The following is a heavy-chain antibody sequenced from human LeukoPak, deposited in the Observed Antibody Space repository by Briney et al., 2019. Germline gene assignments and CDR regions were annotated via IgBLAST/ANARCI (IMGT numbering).Heavy chain of an antibody. J-gene: IGHJ6*03. Sequence: GGSLRLSCAASGFTFSAYDMQWVRQAPGKGLEWVAVLWDDGSRKYSADSVRGRFTISRDNSKDTLYLQMNGLRAEDTAVYYCAKGLKYCSGGSCSLYMDVWGKGTTVTVSS. D-gene: IGHD2-15*01. CDR2: LWDDGSRK. CDR3: AKGLKYCSGGSCSLYMDV. V-gene: IGHV3-33*06. CDR1: GFTFSAYD.